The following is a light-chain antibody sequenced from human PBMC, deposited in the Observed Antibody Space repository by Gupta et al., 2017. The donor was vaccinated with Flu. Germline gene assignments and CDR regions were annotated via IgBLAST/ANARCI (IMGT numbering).Light chain of an antibody. CDR2: DAS. J-gene: IGKJ2*01. CDR3: QKRSNWPPYT. V-gene: IGKV3-11*01. CDR1: QSVGTY. Sequence: EIALTQSPATLSLSPGDRATLSCRASQSVGTYLAWYQQKPGQTPRLLIYDASNRATGIPARFSGSGSGTDFTLTISSLEPEDFAVYYCQKRSNWPPYTFGQGTRLEI.